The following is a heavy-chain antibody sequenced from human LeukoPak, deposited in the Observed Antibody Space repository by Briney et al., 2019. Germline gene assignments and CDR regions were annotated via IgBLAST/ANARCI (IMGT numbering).Heavy chain of an antibody. V-gene: IGHV4-34*01. D-gene: IGHD3-10*01. CDR2: IDHSGST. J-gene: IGHJ4*02. Sequence: SETLSLTCAVYGGSFSGFYWNWIRQPPGKGLEWIGEIDHSGSTNYNPSLKSRVTISVDTSKNQFSLKLSSVTAADTAVYYCARLTYGSGSYEEFDYWGQGTLVTVSS. CDR3: ARLTYGSGSYEEFDY. CDR1: GGSFSGFY.